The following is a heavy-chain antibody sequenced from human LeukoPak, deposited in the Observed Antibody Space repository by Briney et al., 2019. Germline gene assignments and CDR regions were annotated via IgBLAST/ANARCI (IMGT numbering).Heavy chain of an antibody. J-gene: IGHJ4*02. CDR3: ARGGPLLTYYDILTGYFYYFDY. Sequence: ASVKVSCKASGYTFTGYYMHWVRQAPGQGLEWMGWINPNSGGTNYAQKFQGRVTMTRDTSISTAYMELSRLRSDDTAVYYCARGGPLLTYYDILTGYFYYFDYWGQGTLVTVSS. D-gene: IGHD3-9*01. V-gene: IGHV1-2*02. CDR1: GYTFTGYY. CDR2: INPNSGGT.